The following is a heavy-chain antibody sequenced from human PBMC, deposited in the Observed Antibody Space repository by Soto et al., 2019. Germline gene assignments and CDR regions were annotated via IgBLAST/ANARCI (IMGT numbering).Heavy chain of an antibody. V-gene: IGHV5-10-1*01. Sequence: GESLKLSCKGSGYSFAGYWITWVRQKPGKGLERMGRIDPSDSQTYYSPSFRGHVTISVTKSITTVFLQWSSLRASDPAMYYCARQIYDSDTGPNFQYYFDSWGQGTPVTVSS. D-gene: IGHD3-22*01. CDR2: IDPSDSQT. CDR3: ARQIYDSDTGPNFQYYFDS. J-gene: IGHJ4*02. CDR1: GYSFAGYW.